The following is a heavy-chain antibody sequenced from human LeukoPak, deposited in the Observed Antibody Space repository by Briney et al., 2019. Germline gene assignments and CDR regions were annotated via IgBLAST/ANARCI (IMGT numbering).Heavy chain of an antibody. J-gene: IGHJ4*02. V-gene: IGHV4-4*07. Sequence: PSETLSLTCTVSGGSISSNYWSLIRQPAGKGLEWIGRIYTSGSTNYNPSLKSRVTMSVDTSKNQFSLNLSSVTAADTAVYYCAREEIAVTARSLDYWGQGTLVTVSS. D-gene: IGHD6-19*01. CDR1: GGSISSNY. CDR2: IYTSGST. CDR3: AREEIAVTARSLDY.